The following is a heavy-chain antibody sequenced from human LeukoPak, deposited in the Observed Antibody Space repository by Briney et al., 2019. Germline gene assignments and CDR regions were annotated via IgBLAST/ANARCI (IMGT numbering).Heavy chain of an antibody. Sequence: ASVKVSCKASGGTFSSYAISWVRQAPGQGLEWMGGIIPIFGTANYAQKFQGRVTITADESTSTAYMELSSLRSEDTAVYYCAKDGTSYYDILNYYYYMDVWGKGTTVTISS. J-gene: IGHJ6*03. V-gene: IGHV1-69*13. CDR1: GGTFSSYA. CDR3: AKDGTSYYDILNYYYYMDV. D-gene: IGHD3-9*01. CDR2: IIPIFGTA.